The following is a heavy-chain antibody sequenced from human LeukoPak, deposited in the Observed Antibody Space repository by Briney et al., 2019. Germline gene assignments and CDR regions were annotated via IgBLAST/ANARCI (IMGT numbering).Heavy chain of an antibody. CDR3: AGEDYFDSSGYASWRFDI. V-gene: IGHV4-59*01. J-gene: IGHJ3*02. Sequence: SETLSLTCTVSGGSISGYFWSWIRQPPGKGLDWIGYIYSSGTTYYNPSLKSRVTISVDMSKNQLSLRLTSVTAADTAVYYCAGEDYFDSSGYASWRFDIWGQGTMVTVSS. D-gene: IGHD3-22*01. CDR2: IYSSGTT. CDR1: GGSISGYF.